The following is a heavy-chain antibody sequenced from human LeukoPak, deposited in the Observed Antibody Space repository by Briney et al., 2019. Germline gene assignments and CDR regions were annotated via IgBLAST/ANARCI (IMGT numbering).Heavy chain of an antibody. J-gene: IGHJ5*02. CDR2: IYWDYDK. CDR1: GFSLNTSGVG. Sequence: SLPTPVNPTQPLTLTCTFFGFSLNTSGVGVGWIRQPAEKALEWVAAIYWDYDKEYYPSLKSRLTIAKDTSKNQVVLTLVNVDPLDTATYFCAHKPSPYYDSSGYHPGWFDPWGQGIPVIVSS. CDR3: AHKPSPYYDSSGYHPGWFDP. V-gene: IGHV2-5*02. D-gene: IGHD3-22*01.